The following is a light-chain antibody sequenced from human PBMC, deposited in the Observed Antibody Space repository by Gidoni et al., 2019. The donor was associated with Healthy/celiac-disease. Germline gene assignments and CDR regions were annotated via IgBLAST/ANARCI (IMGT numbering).Light chain of an antibody. CDR3: QQSYSTPLT. CDR2: AAS. Sequence: DIQMTQSPSSLSASVGDRVTITCRASQSISSYLNWHQQKPGKAPKLLIYAASSLQSGVPSRFSGSGSGTDFTLTISSLQPEDFATYYCQQSYSTPLTFXPXTKVDIK. J-gene: IGKJ3*01. CDR1: QSISSY. V-gene: IGKV1-39*01.